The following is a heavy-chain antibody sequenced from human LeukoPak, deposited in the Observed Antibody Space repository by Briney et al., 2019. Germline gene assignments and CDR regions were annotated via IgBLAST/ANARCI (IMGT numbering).Heavy chain of an antibody. J-gene: IGHJ4*02. D-gene: IGHD3-22*01. CDR1: GGSISSSNW. V-gene: IGHV4-4*02. CDR2: IYHSGST. CDR3: ARSPVYDSSGYYPDY. Sequence: SETLFLTCAVSGGSISSSNWWSWVRQPPGKGLEWIGEIYHSGSTNYNPSLKSRVTISVDKSKNQFSLKLSSVTAADTAVYYCARSPVYDSSGYYPDYWGQGTLVTVSS.